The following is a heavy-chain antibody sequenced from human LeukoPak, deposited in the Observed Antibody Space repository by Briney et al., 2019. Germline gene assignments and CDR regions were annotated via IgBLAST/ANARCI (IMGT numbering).Heavy chain of an antibody. Sequence: PGGSLRLSCAASGFTFSSYWMSWVRQAPGKGLEWVANIKQDGSEKYYVDSVKGRFTISRDNAKNSLYLQMNSLRAEDTAVYYCARGPYYDSTKTSAFDIWGQGTMVTVSS. CDR3: ARGPYYDSTKTSAFDI. CDR1: GFTFSSYW. D-gene: IGHD3-22*01. J-gene: IGHJ3*02. V-gene: IGHV3-7*01. CDR2: IKQDGSEK.